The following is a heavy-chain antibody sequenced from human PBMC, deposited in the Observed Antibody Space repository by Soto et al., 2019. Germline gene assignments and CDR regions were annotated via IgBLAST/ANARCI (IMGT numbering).Heavy chain of an antibody. Sequence: ASVKVSCKASGGTFSSYAISWVRQAPGQGLEWMGGIIPIFGTANYAQKFQGRVTITADESTSTAYMELSSLRSEDTAVYYCARGEGYYYDSSGYCFAFWGQGTLVTVSS. CDR3: ARGEGYYYDSSGYCFAF. D-gene: IGHD3-22*01. V-gene: IGHV1-69*13. CDR1: GGTFSSYA. J-gene: IGHJ4*02. CDR2: IIPIFGTA.